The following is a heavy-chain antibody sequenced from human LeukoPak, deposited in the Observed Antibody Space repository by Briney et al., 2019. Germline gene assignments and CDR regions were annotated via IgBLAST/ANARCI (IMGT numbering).Heavy chain of an antibody. Sequence: SETLSLTCAVYGGSFSGYYWSWIRQPPGKGLEWIGEINHSGSTNYNPSLKSRVTISVDTSKNQFSLKLSSVTAADAAVYYCARYCSGGSCYPPRGMDVWGQGTTVTVSS. CDR2: INHSGST. D-gene: IGHD2-15*01. V-gene: IGHV4-34*01. J-gene: IGHJ6*02. CDR1: GGSFSGYY. CDR3: ARYCSGGSCYPPRGMDV.